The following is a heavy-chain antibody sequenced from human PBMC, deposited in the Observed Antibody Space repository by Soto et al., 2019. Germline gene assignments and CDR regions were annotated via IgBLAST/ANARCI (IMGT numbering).Heavy chain of an antibody. D-gene: IGHD4-17*01. J-gene: IGHJ5*02. CDR2: IWYDGSNK. CDR3: ARGRVKTVTTWGWFDP. CDR1: GFTFSSYG. Sequence: QVQLVESGGGVVQPGRSLRLSCAASGFTFSSYGMHWVRQAPGKGLEWVAVIWYDGSNKYYADSVKGRFIISRDNSKNTLYLQMNSLRAEDTAVYYCARGRVKTVTTWGWFDPWGQGTLVTVSS. V-gene: IGHV3-33*01.